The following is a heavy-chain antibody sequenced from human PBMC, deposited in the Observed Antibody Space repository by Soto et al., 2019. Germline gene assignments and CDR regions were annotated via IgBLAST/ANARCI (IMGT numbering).Heavy chain of an antibody. CDR1: GYSISSSNW. D-gene: IGHD3-10*01. CDR2: IYYSGST. CDR3: ARIIPGAGHYYDMDV. V-gene: IGHV4-28*01. J-gene: IGHJ6*02. Sequence: QVQLQESGPGLVKPSDTLSLTCAVSGYSISSSNWWGWIRQPPGKGVEWIGYIYYSGSTYYNPSLKSRVTMSVDTSKNQFSLRLSSVTAVDTAVYYCARIIPGAGHYYDMDVWGQGTTVTVSS.